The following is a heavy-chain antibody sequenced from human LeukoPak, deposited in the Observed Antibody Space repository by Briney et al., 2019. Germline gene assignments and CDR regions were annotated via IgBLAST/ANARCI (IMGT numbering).Heavy chain of an antibody. J-gene: IGHJ4*02. D-gene: IGHD6-19*01. V-gene: IGHV3-21*04. CDR2: ISSSSSYI. Sequence: GGSLRLSCAASGFTFSSYSMNWVRQAPGKGLEWVSSISSSSSYIYYADSVKGRFTISRDNAKNSLYLQMNSLRAEDTAVYYCAKDGQWLVLVGFYFDYWGQGTLVTVSS. CDR3: AKDGQWLVLVGFYFDY. CDR1: GFTFSSYS.